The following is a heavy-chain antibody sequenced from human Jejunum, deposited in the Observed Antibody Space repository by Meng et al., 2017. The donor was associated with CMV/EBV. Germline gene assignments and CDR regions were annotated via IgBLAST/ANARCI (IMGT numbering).Heavy chain of an antibody. CDR3: AKDTDGTSVVAFFDL. CDR2: IGDSGASP. V-gene: IGHV3-23*01. D-gene: IGHD2-21*01. J-gene: IGHJ4*02. CDR1: GFPFCHRG. Sequence: SGFPFCHRGLRWPRRAPGWGLGWLSCIGDSGASPYSAASVTSRFNISRDNLKITLYLQMKGLRVEDTAVYYCAKDTDGTSVVAFFDLWGQGTLVTVSS.